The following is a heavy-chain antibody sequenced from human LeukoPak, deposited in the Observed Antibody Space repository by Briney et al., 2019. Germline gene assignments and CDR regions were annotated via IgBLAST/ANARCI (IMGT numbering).Heavy chain of an antibody. J-gene: IGHJ3*02. CDR1: GGSISSSSYY. CDR2: IYYSGST. CDR3: ARQPTGGIAAARGAFDI. Sequence: SETLSLTCTVSGGSISSSSYYWGWIRQPPGKGLEWIQSIYYSGSTYYNPSLKSRVTISVDTSKNQFSLKLSSVTAADTAVYYCARQPTGGIAAARGAFDIWGQGTMVTVSS. V-gene: IGHV4-39*01. D-gene: IGHD6-13*01.